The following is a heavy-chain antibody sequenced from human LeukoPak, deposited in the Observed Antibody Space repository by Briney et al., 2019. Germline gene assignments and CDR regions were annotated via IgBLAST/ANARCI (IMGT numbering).Heavy chain of an antibody. D-gene: IGHD2-15*01. V-gene: IGHV3-21*01. CDR1: GFTFSSYS. CDR3: ARSVGCSGGSCYDYFDY. CDR2: ISSSSSYI. Sequence: GGSLRLSCAAPGFTFSSYSMNWVRQAPGKGLEWVSSISSSSSYIYYADSVKGRFTISRDNAKNSLYLQMNSLRAEDTAVYYCARSVGCSGGSCYDYFDYWGQGTLVTVSS. J-gene: IGHJ4*02.